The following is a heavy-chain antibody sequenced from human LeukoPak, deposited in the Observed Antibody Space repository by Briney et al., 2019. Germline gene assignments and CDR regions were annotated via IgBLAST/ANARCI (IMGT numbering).Heavy chain of an antibody. D-gene: IGHD3-3*01. CDR2: INSDGSST. J-gene: IGHJ4*02. CDR3: AREQASLPFGIDY. V-gene: IGHV3-74*01. Sequence: GGSLRLSCAASGFTFSSYWMHWVRQAPGKGLVWVSRINSDGSSTSYADSVKGRFTISRDNAKNTLYLQMNSLRAEDTAVYHCAREQASLPFGIDYWGQGTLVTVSS. CDR1: GFTFSSYW.